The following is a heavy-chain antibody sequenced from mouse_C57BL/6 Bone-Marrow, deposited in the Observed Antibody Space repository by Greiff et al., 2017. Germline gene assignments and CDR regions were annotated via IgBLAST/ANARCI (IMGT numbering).Heavy chain of an antibody. D-gene: IGHD1-1*01. Sequence: EVKLVESGGDLVKPGGSLKLSCAASGFTFSSYGMSWVRQTPDKRLEWVATISSGGSYNYYPDRVKGRFTISRDNAKNTLYLQRSSLKSEDTAMYYCARHWYDGSSYVGWFAYWGQGTLVTVSA. CDR3: ARHWYDGSSYVGWFAY. CDR2: ISSGGSYN. J-gene: IGHJ3*01. CDR1: GFTFSSYG. V-gene: IGHV5-6*02.